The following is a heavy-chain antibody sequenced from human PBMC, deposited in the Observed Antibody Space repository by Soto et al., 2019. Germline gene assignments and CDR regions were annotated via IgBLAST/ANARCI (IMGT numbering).Heavy chain of an antibody. D-gene: IGHD1-7*01. CDR3: TADRILVNYLWVGWFDT. J-gene: IGHJ5*02. V-gene: IGHV3-15*07. CDR1: GFAFANTW. Sequence: EAQLVASGGGLVKPGDSVRLSCSGSGFAFANTWINWVRQAPGKGLEWVGRIKTKAGGGAANYAPPMKGRFSISRDDSQQTAYLQMNSLRIEDTAVYYCTADRILVNYLWVGWFDTWGQGAQVTVSS. CDR2: IKTKAGGGAA.